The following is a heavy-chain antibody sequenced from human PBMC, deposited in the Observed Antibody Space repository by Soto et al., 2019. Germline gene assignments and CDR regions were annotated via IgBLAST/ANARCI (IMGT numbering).Heavy chain of an antibody. CDR2: ISAYNGNT. CDR1: GYSFTSYG. Sequence: QVQLVQSGAEVKKTGASVRVSCKASGYSFTSYGISWVRQAPGQGLEWMGRISAYNGNTNYAQKLQGRVTMTTDTSTSTAYMELRRLRSDDTAVYYCARQQWLYYDYGMDVWGQGTTVTVSS. D-gene: IGHD6-19*01. V-gene: IGHV1-18*01. CDR3: ARQQWLYYDYGMDV. J-gene: IGHJ6*02.